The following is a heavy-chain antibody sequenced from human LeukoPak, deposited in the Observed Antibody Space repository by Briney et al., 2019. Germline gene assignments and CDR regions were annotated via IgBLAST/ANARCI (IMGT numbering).Heavy chain of an antibody. CDR2: IYYSGST. V-gene: IGHV4-39*01. Sequence: PSETLSLTCTVSGSISSGSYYWGWIRQPPGKGLEWIGSIYYSGSTYYDPSLKTRVTISVDTSKNQFSLNLNSVTAADTAIYYCARWPIHLGYCSGSLCHKWFDPWGQGTLVTVSS. D-gene: IGHD2-15*01. CDR3: ARWPIHLGYCSGSLCHKWFDP. J-gene: IGHJ5*02. CDR1: GSISSGSYY.